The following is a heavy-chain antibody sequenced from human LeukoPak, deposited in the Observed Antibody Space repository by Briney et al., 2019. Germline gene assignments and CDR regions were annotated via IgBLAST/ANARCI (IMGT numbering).Heavy chain of an antibody. V-gene: IGHV3-21*01. Sequence: GESLRLSCAASGFTFSSYSMNWVRQAAGKGLEWVSAISGSGSYIYYADSVKGRFTISRDNAKNSLYVQMSSLRDEDTAVYYCARAISNWFRGIDYWGQGTLVTVSS. CDR3: ARAISNWFRGIDY. CDR1: GFTFSSYS. J-gene: IGHJ4*02. CDR2: ISGSGSYI. D-gene: IGHD6-13*01.